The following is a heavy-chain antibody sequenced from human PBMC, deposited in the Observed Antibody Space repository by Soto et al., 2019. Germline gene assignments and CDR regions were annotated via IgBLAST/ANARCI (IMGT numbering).Heavy chain of an antibody. CDR1: GFTFSSYG. Sequence: ESGGGVVQPGRSLRLSCAASGFTFSSYGMHWVRQAPGKGLEWVAVISYDGSNKYYADSVKGRFTISRDNSKNTLYLQMNSLRAEDTAVYYCAKGKQLVGAVDYWGQGTLVTVSS. V-gene: IGHV3-30*18. CDR2: ISYDGSNK. CDR3: AKGKQLVGAVDY. J-gene: IGHJ4*02. D-gene: IGHD6-6*01.